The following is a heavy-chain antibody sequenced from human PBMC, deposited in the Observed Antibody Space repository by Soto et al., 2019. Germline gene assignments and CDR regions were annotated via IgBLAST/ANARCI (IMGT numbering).Heavy chain of an antibody. CDR2: IYYSGST. V-gene: IGHV4-59*08. CDR1: GGSISSYY. CDR3: ARPRDVGATAFDI. J-gene: IGHJ3*02. Sequence: QVQLQESGPGLVKPSETLSLTCTVSGGSISSYYWSWIRQPPGKGLEWIGYIYYSGSTNYNPSLKSRVNISVDTSKNQFSLRLSSVTAADTAVYYCARPRDVGATAFDIWGQGTMVTVSS. D-gene: IGHD1-26*01.